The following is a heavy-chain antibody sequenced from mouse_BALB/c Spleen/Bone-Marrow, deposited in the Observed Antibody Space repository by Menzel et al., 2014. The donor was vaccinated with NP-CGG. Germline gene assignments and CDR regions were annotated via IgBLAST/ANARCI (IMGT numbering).Heavy chain of an antibody. CDR3: TRLPH. J-gene: IGHJ4*01. CDR2: INPSNGGT. V-gene: IGHV1S81*02. D-gene: IGHD5-1*01. Sequence: QVQLQQSGAELVMPGASVKLSCKASGYTFTSYYMYWVKQRPGQGLEWIGEINPSNGGTNFNEKFKSRATLTVDKSSSTAYMQLSSLTSEDSAVYYCTRLPHWGQGTSVTVSS. CDR1: GYTFTSYY.